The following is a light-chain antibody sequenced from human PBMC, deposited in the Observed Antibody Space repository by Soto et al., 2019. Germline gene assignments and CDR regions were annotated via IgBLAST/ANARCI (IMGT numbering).Light chain of an antibody. CDR2: DAS. CDR1: QSIGTW. CDR3: QEYNSYPVT. J-gene: IGKJ5*01. V-gene: IGKV1-5*01. Sequence: IQVTQSPATLSAFVGDRATLTCRARQSIGTWLAWYQQKPGKAPKLLIYDASTLESGVPSRFSGSGSGTEVTLTISSLQPEDGATYYGQEYNSYPVTFGQGTQLEIK.